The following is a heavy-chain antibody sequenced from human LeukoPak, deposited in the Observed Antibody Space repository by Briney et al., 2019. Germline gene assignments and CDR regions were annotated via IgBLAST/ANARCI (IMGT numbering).Heavy chain of an antibody. CDR2: INHNGNVN. J-gene: IGHJ6*02. V-gene: IGHV3-7*03. Sequence: GGSLRLSCAASGFAFSSYWMNWARQAPGTGLEWVASINHNGNVNYYVDSVKGRFTISRDNAKNSLYLQMSNLRAEDTAVYFCARGGGLDVWGQGATVTVSS. D-gene: IGHD3-16*01. CDR3: ARGGGLDV. CDR1: GFAFSSYW.